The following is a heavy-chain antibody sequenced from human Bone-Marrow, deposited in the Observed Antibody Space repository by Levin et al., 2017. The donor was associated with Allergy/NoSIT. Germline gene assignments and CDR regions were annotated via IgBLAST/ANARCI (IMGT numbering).Heavy chain of an antibody. J-gene: IGHJ4*02. V-gene: IGHV4-59*01. Sequence: SQTLSLTCTVSGGSISNYYWSWIRQSPEKGLEWIGYINDRGTTKSNPSLRSRVTISLDTSKNQFSLKLRSVTAADTAVYYCVGGGGHYYDTSGYQWGQGTLVTVST. CDR3: VGGGGHYYDTSGYQ. CDR2: INDRGTT. CDR1: GGSISNYY. D-gene: IGHD3-22*01.